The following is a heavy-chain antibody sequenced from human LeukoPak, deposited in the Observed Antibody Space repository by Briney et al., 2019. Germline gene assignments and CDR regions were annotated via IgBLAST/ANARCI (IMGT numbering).Heavy chain of an antibody. J-gene: IGHJ5*02. V-gene: IGHV1-18*01. CDR1: GYTFTSYG. D-gene: IGHD2-21*02. CDR2: ISAYSGNT. Sequence: ASVKVSCKASGYTFTSYGISWVRQARGQGLEWMGWISAYSGNTNYAQKLQGRVTMTTDTSSSTAYMELRSLRSDDTAVYYCARSDGPTLAYCGGDCEHWVWFDPWGQGTLVTVSS. CDR3: ARSDGPTLAYCGGDCEHWVWFDP.